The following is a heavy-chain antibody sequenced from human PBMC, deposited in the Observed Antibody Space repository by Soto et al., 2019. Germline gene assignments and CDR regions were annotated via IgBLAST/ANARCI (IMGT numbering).Heavy chain of an antibody. CDR3: ARDGGYDTRFNY. D-gene: IGHD5-12*01. J-gene: IGHJ4*02. CDR2: IWYDGSNK. CDR1: GFTFSSYG. Sequence: LRLSCAASGFTFSSYGMHWVRQAPGKGLEWVAVIWYDGSNKYYADSVKGRFTISRDNSKNTLYLQMNSLRAEDTAVYYCARDGGYDTRFNYWGQGTLVTVSS. V-gene: IGHV3-33*01.